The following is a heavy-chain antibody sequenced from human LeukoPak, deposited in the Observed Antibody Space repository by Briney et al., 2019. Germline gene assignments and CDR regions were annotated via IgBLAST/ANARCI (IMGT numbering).Heavy chain of an antibody. J-gene: IGHJ4*02. Sequence: PSQTLSLTCTVSGGSISSGSYYWSWIRQPAGTGLEWIGRIYTSGSTNYNPSLKSRVTISVDTSKNQFSLKLSSVTAADTAVYYCARGITLPSHDYTAMVKPQTRFDYWGQGTLVTVSS. D-gene: IGHD5-18*01. CDR1: GGSISSGSYY. CDR2: IYTSGST. V-gene: IGHV4-61*02. CDR3: ARGITLPSHDYTAMVKPQTRFDY.